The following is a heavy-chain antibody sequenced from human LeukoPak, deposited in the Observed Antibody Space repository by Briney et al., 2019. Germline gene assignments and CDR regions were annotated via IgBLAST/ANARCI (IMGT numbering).Heavy chain of an antibody. CDR2: ISYDGSNK. Sequence: PGGSLRLSCAASGFTFSSYAMHWVRQAPGKGLEWVAVISYDGSNKYYADSVKGRFTISRDNSKNTLYLQMNSLRAEDTAVYYCAKDPVTTTPTNWFDPWGQGTLVTVSS. D-gene: IGHD4-4*01. CDR3: AKDPVTTTPTNWFDP. CDR1: GFTFSSYA. V-gene: IGHV3-30-3*01. J-gene: IGHJ5*02.